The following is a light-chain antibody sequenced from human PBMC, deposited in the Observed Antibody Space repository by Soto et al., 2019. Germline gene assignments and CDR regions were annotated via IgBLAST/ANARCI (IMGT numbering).Light chain of an antibody. V-gene: IGKV1-39*01. CDR3: QQSYRTPLT. Sequence: DIQMTQSPSSLSASVGDRVTITCRASQSISSYLNWYQQKPVKAPKLLIYAASSLQSGVPSRFSGSGSGTDFTLTISSLQPEDFATYYCQQSYRTPLTFGGGTKVEIK. J-gene: IGKJ4*01. CDR2: AAS. CDR1: QSISSY.